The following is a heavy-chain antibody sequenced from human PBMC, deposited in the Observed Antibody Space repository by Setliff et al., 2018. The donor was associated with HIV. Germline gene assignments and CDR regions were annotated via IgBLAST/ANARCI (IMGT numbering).Heavy chain of an antibody. CDR1: GGSISGYY. J-gene: IGHJ6*03. CDR3: VKGYCSSTTCYEDYYYMDV. V-gene: IGHV4-59*01. Sequence: SETLSLTCTVSGGSISGYYWSWIRQPPGKGLEYIGSIFFTGNTIYNPSLKARVTLSVDMSKNQVFLRLSSVTAADTAVYYCVKGYCSSTTCYEDYYYMDVWGKGSTVTVSS. CDR2: IFFTGNT. D-gene: IGHD2-2*01.